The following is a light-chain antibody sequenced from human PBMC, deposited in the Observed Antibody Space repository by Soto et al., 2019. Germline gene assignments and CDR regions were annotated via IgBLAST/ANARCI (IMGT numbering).Light chain of an antibody. V-gene: IGKV1-39*01. CDR1: QNIDNF. Sequence: DIQITQSPSSLSASVGDRVTITCRASQNIDNFLNWYQQKPGTAPKVLIYAASSLQSGVPSRFSGSGSGTEFTLTISSLQPEDVATYYCQQSYSTPRTFGQGTKVDIK. CDR3: QQSYSTPRT. J-gene: IGKJ2*01. CDR2: AAS.